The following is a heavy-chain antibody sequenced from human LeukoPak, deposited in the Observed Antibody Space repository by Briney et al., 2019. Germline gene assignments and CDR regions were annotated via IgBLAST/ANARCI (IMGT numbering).Heavy chain of an antibody. J-gene: IGHJ4*02. V-gene: IGHV3-20*04. CDR3: AREYEIGYCSGGSCYSGY. D-gene: IGHD2-15*01. Sequence: GGSLRLSCAASGFTFSGYAMSWVRQAPGKGLEWVSGINWNGGSTGYADSVKGRFTISRDNAKNSLYLQMNSLRAEDTALYYCAREYEIGYCSGGSCYSGYWGQGTLVTVSS. CDR1: GFTFSGYA. CDR2: INWNGGST.